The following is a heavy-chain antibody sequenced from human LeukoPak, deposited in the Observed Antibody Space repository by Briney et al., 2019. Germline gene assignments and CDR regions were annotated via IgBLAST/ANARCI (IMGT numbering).Heavy chain of an antibody. CDR3: ARAPNTIFGVVIIAYFDY. CDR1: GYTFTSYY. Sequence: ASVKVSCKAPGYTFTSYYMHWVRQAPGQGLEWMGIINPSGGSTSYAQKFQGRVTMTRDTSTSTVYMELSSLRSEDTAVYYCARAPNTIFGVVIIAYFDYWGQGTLVTVSS. V-gene: IGHV1-46*01. CDR2: INPSGGST. J-gene: IGHJ4*02. D-gene: IGHD3-3*01.